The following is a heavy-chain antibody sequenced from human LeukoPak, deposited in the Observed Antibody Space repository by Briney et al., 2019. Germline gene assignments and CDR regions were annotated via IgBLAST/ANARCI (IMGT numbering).Heavy chain of an antibody. J-gene: IGHJ5*02. CDR2: IYTSGSI. CDR3: ARGWNDVHWFDP. CDR1: GGSISSGSYY. Sequence: SQTLSLTCTVSGGSISSGSYYWNWIRQPAGKGLQWFARIYTSGSINYNPSLKSRVTISVDTSKNQFSLKLSSVTAADTAVYYCARGWNDVHWFDPWGQGTLVTVTS. D-gene: IGHD1-1*01. V-gene: IGHV4-61*02.